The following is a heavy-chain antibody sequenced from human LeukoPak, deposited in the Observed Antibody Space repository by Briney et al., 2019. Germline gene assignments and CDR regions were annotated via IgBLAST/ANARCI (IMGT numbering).Heavy chain of an antibody. CDR1: GYISTGYD. V-gene: IGHV1-2*02. J-gene: IGHJ4*02. D-gene: IGHD1-1*01. Sequence: ASVTVSCKASGYISTGYDIHWVRQAPGQGLEWMGWINPNSGGTNHAQKFQGRVTLTRDTSISTAYMELSSLNSDDTAVYYCARALSNLRLYYFDFWGQGSLVTVSS. CDR3: ARALSNLRLYYFDF. CDR2: INPNSGGT.